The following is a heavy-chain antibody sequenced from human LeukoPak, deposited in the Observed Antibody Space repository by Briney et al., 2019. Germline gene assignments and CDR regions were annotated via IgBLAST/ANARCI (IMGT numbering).Heavy chain of an antibody. CDR1: GGSIRNYF. J-gene: IGHJ5*02. CDR2: IYYTGKH. Sequence: WQTVSLTCIVSGGSIRNYFWSWIRRPPGKGLEWIGHIYYTGKHNYNPSLKSRVTISVDTSNNQFSLKLSSVSAADTAVYYCARPHPLYGSGSYVSWGQGTLVTVSS. D-gene: IGHD3-10*01. V-gene: IGHV4-59*08. CDR3: ARPHPLYGSGSYVS.